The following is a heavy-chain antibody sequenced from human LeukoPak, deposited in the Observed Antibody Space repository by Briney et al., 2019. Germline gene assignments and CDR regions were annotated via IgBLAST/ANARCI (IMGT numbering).Heavy chain of an antibody. CDR2: IKQDGSEK. CDR1: GFTFSSYW. J-gene: IGHJ4*02. Sequence: GGSLRLSCAASGFTFSSYWMSWVRQAPGKGLEWVANIKQDGSEKYYVDSVKGRFTISRDNAKNSLYLQMNSLRAEDTAVYYCARWGKNYDSSGYYVFLDYWGQGTLVTVSS. CDR3: ARWGKNYDSSGYYVFLDY. D-gene: IGHD3-22*01. V-gene: IGHV3-7*01.